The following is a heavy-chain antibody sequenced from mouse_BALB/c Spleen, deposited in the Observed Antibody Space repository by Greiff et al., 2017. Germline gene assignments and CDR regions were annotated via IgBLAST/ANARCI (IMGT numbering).Heavy chain of an antibody. D-gene: IGHD1-2*01. V-gene: IGHV1-69*02. Sequence: QVQLQQPGAELVRPGASVKLSCKASGYTLTSYWINWVKQRPGQGLEWIGNIYPSDSYTNYNQKFKDKATLTVDKSSSTAYMQLSSPTSEDSAVYYCTREDGYDYYAMDYWGQGTSVTVSS. J-gene: IGHJ4*01. CDR1: GYTLTSYW. CDR2: IYPSDSYT. CDR3: TREDGYDYYAMDY.